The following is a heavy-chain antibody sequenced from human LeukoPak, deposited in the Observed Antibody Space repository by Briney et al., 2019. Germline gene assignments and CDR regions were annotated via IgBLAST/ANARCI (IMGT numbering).Heavy chain of an antibody. J-gene: IGHJ6*03. CDR2: ISSSGSTI. D-gene: IGHD3-3*02. Sequence: GGSLRLSCAASGFTFSDYYMSWIRQAPAKGLEWVSYISSSGSTIYYADSVKGRFTISRDNAKNSLYLQMNSLRAEDTAVYYCARDHFARLDYYYYMDVWGKGTTVTVSS. CDR1: GFTFSDYY. CDR3: ARDHFARLDYYYYMDV. V-gene: IGHV3-11*04.